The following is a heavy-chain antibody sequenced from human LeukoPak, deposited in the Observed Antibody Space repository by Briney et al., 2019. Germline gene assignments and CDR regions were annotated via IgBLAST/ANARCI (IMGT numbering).Heavy chain of an antibody. CDR1: GGSFSSYY. J-gene: IGHJ6*02. CDR2: INHSGST. CDR3: ARGNYYGSGTQADGMDV. V-gene: IGHV4-34*01. Sequence: SETLSLTCAVYGGSFSSYYWSWIRQPPGKGLEWIGEINHSGSTNYNPSLKSRVTISVDTSKNQFSLKLSSVTAADTAVYYCARGNYYGSGTQADGMDVWGQGTTVTVSS. D-gene: IGHD3-10*01.